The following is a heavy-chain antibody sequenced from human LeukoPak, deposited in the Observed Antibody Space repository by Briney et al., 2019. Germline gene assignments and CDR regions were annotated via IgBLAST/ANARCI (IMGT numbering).Heavy chain of an antibody. D-gene: IGHD3-22*01. Sequence: PGGSLRLSCPVPGFTFSDYAMTWVRQAPGKGLEWVSSIFAGGGAALYADSVRGRFTIFRDDSKSTLFLQMHSLRAEDTAIYYCAKNYYDRCGPYSWVFDYWGQGTLVTVSS. CDR2: IFAGGGAA. J-gene: IGHJ4*02. V-gene: IGHV3-23*01. CDR1: GFTFSDYA. CDR3: AKNYYDRCGPYSWVFDY.